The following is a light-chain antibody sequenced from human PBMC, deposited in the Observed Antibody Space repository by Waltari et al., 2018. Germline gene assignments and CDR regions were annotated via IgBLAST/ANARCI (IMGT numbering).Light chain of an antibody. J-gene: IGLJ3*02. CDR1: SSDVGHYNL. Sequence: QSALTQPASVSGSPGQSITISCTGTSSDVGHYNLVSWYQQHPGQAPKLIIYETTKRPSGFSNRFSGSKSGNTAALAVSGLQTEDEAEYYCCSYGGYNTPWVFGGGTKLTVL. V-gene: IGLV2-23*01. CDR3: CSYGGYNTPWV. CDR2: ETT.